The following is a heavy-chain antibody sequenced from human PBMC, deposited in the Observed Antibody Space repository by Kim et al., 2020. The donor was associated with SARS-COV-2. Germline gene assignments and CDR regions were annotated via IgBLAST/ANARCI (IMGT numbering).Heavy chain of an antibody. CDR1: GYSFTSYW. D-gene: IGHD3-22*01. CDR3: ARRASYYDSSGYYYYFDY. Sequence: GESLKISCKGSGYSFTSYWIGWVRQMPGKGLEWMGIIYPGDSDTRYSPSFQGQVTISAGKSISPAYLQWSSLRASETAMYYCARRASYYDSSGYYYYFDYWGQGTLVTVSS. J-gene: IGHJ4*02. V-gene: IGHV5-51*01. CDR2: IYPGDSDT.